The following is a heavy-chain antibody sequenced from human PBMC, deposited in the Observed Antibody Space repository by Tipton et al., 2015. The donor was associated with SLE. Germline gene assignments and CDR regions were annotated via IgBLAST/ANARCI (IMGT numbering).Heavy chain of an antibody. CDR1: GGSISSSNW. CDR3: ARAVTTVVTRAYWYFDL. J-gene: IGHJ2*01. CDR2: IYHSGST. Sequence: TLSLTCAVSGGSISSSNWWSWVRQPPGKGLEWIGEIYHSGSTNYNPSLKSRVTISVDKSKNQFSLKLSSVTAADTAVYSCARAVTTVVTRAYWYFDLWGRGTLVTVSS. V-gene: IGHV4-4*01. D-gene: IGHD4-23*01.